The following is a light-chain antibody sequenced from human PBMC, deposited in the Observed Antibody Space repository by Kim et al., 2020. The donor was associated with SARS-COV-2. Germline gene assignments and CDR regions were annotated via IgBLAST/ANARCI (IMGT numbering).Light chain of an antibody. CDR2: RTS. CDR1: QSVSSS. CDR3: HQYGNYPPIT. Sequence: EIVLTQSPDTLSLSLGESATLSCRASQSVSSSLAWYQQKPGQPPRLLIYRTSSRAIGIPDRFSGTGSGTDFSLTISRLGPDDFAVYYCHQYGNYPPITFGQGTRLEIK. V-gene: IGKV3-20*01. J-gene: IGKJ5*01.